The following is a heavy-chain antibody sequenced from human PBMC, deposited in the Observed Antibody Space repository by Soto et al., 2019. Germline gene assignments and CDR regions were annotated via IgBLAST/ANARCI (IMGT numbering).Heavy chain of an antibody. CDR1: GDSVSSNSAA. Sequence: SQTLSLTCAISGDSVSSNSAAWNWIRQSPSRGLEWLGRTYFRSKWYNDYAVSVKSRITINPDTSKNQFSLQLNSVTPEGTAVYHCARGPRYYDFWSCYYNYYYYYGMDVWGQGTTVTVTS. D-gene: IGHD3-3*01. J-gene: IGHJ6*02. CDR2: TYFRSKWYN. CDR3: ARGPRYYDFWSCYYNYYYYYGMDV. V-gene: IGHV6-1*01.